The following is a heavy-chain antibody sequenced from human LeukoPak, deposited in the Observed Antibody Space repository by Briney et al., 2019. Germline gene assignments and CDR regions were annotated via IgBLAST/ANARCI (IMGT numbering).Heavy chain of an antibody. D-gene: IGHD6-13*01. CDR3: ARDHLAAAGSGG. Sequence: ASVKVSCKASGYTFTGYYIHWVRQAPGQGLEWMGHINPNSGGTNYAQKFQGRVTMTRDTSINTAYMELRSLRSDDTAVYYCARDHLAAAGSGGWGQGTLVTVSS. V-gene: IGHV1-2*06. CDR1: GYTFTGYY. CDR2: INPNSGGT. J-gene: IGHJ4*02.